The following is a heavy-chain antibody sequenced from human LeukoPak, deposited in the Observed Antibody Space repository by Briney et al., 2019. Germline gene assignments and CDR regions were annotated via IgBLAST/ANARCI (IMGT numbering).Heavy chain of an antibody. D-gene: IGHD1-26*01. V-gene: IGHV4-59*01. Sequence: SETLSLTCAVSGASISSYYWSLIRQPPGKGLEWIGYIHYGGSTNYNPSLKSRVTISVDTSKNQFSLNLNSVTAADTALYYCACGTYYYFDYWGQGTLVTVSS. J-gene: IGHJ4*02. CDR3: ACGTYYYFDY. CDR2: IHYGGST. CDR1: GASISSYY.